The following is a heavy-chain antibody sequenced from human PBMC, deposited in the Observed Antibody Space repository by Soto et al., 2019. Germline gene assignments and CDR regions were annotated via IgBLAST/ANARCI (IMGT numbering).Heavy chain of an antibody. CDR1: GGTFSSYT. J-gene: IGHJ4*02. CDR3: ATAPDSSGSFDY. CDR2: IIPILGIA. V-gene: IGHV1-69*02. D-gene: IGHD3-22*01. Sequence: ASVKVSCKASGGTFSSYTISWVRQAPGQGLEWMGRIIPILGIANYAQKLQGRVTMTTDTSTSTAYMELSSLRSEDTAVYYCATAPDSSGSFDYWGQGTLVTVSS.